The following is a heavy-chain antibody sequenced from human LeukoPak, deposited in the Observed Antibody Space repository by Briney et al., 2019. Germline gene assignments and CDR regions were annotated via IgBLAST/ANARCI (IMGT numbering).Heavy chain of an antibody. V-gene: IGHV4-59*01. D-gene: IGHD2-2*02. Sequence: SETLSLTCTVSGGSISSYYWSWIRQPPGKGLEWIGYLYNCATTNYNPSLKSRVTISVDTSKNQFSLNLSSVTAADTAVYYCARDSSAIADNWFDPWGQGTLVTVSS. CDR2: LYNCATT. J-gene: IGHJ5*02. CDR1: GGSISSYY. CDR3: ARDSSAIADNWFDP.